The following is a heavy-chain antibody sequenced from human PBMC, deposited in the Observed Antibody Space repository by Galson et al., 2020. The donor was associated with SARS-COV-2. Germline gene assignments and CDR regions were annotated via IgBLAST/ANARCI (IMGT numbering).Heavy chain of an antibody. CDR1: GFTFSSYG. J-gene: IGHJ4*02. V-gene: IGHV3-30*18. D-gene: IGHD3-22*01. Sequence: GGSLRLSCAASGFTFSSYGMHWVRQAPGKGLEWVAVISYDGSNKYYADSVKGRFTISRDNSKNTLYLQMNSLRAEDTAVYYCAKGVWYYVSSGYSDFDYWGQGTLVTVSS. CDR2: ISYDGSNK. CDR3: AKGVWYYVSSGYSDFDY.